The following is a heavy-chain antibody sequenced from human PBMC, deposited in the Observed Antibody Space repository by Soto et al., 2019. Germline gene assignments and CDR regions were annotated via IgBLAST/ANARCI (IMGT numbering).Heavy chain of an antibody. Sequence: PSETLSLTCTVSGGSISSYYWSWIRQPPGKGLEWIGYIYYSGSTNYNPSLKSRVTISVDTSKNQFSLKLSSVTAADTAVYYCAASAGYNWFDPWGQGTLVTVSS. CDR2: IYYSGST. CDR3: AASAGYNWFDP. V-gene: IGHV4-59*08. CDR1: GGSISSYY. J-gene: IGHJ5*02. D-gene: IGHD3-3*01.